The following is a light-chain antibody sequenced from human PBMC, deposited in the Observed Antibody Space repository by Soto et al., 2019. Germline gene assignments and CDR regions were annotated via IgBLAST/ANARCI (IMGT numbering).Light chain of an antibody. CDR2: DAS. Sequence: DIQMTQSPSSLSASVGDRVTITCQASQDISNYLNWYQQKPGKAPKLLIYDASNLETGVPSRFSGSGSGTXXXXXXXXXXXXDIATYYCQQYDNLPLTFGGXTKVEI. V-gene: IGKV1-33*01. CDR1: QDISNY. CDR3: QQYDNLPLT. J-gene: IGKJ4*01.